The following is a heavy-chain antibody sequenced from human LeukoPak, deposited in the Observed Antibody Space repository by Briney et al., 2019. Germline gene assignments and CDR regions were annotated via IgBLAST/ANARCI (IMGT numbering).Heavy chain of an antibody. Sequence: SETLSLTCTVSGGSISSGGYYWSWIRQHPGKGLEWIGYIYYSGSTYYNPSLKSRVTILVDTSKNQFSLKLSSVTAADTAAYYCARAPPTYYYDSSGYSPFDYWGQGTLVTVSS. CDR3: ARAPPTYYYDSSGYSPFDY. CDR2: IYYSGST. V-gene: IGHV4-31*03. CDR1: GGSISSGGYY. D-gene: IGHD3-22*01. J-gene: IGHJ4*02.